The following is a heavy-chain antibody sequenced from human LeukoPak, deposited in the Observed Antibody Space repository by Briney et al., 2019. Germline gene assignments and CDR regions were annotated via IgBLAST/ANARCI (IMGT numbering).Heavy chain of an antibody. J-gene: IGHJ1*01. Sequence: SETLSLTCSVSGGSISSSSYYWGWIRQPPGKGLEWIGEIYYSGRAYYNSSLKSRLTISVDTSWNQFSLTLSSVTAVDTGVYYCARRRYYDSTGYLDWSQGTLVSVST. V-gene: IGHV4-39*01. CDR1: GGSISSSSYY. D-gene: IGHD3-22*01. CDR2: IYYSGRA. CDR3: ARRRYYDSTGYLD.